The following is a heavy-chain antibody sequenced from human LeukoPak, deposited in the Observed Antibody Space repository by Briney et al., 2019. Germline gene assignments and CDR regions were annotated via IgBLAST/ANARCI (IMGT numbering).Heavy chain of an antibody. CDR3: APYCSGGSCTEY. J-gene: IGHJ4*02. D-gene: IGHD2-15*01. Sequence: PSETLSLTCTVSGGSISSSSYYWGWIRQPPGKGLEWIGSIYYSGSTYCNPSLKSRVTISVDTSKNQFSLKLSSVTAADTAVYYCAPYCSGGSCTEYWGQGTLVTVSS. CDR2: IYYSGST. CDR1: GGSISSSSYY. V-gene: IGHV4-39*01.